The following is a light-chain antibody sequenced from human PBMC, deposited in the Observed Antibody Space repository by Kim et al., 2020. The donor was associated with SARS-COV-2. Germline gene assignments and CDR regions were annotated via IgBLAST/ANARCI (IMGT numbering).Light chain of an antibody. Sequence: DIQVTQSPSSLSATLGATVTLTCRTSQNIGTYLNWYQQKPGKAPILLIYGAFQLQSGAPARFSGSGSTTDFFLTITNLQSEDFATYFCQQSSRVPYTFGQGTRLEIK. J-gene: IGKJ2*01. V-gene: IGKV1-39*01. CDR3: QQSSRVPYT. CDR1: QNIGTY. CDR2: GAF.